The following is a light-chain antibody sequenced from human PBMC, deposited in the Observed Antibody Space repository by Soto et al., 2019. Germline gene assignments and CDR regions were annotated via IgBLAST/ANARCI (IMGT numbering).Light chain of an antibody. Sequence: ESVLTQSPGTLSLSPGERATLSCRASQSVSSNHLAWYQQKPGRAPRLLIYGASTRPTGIPARFRGSGSGTDFILTINRLEPEDFAVYYCQQYGRTFGQGTKVDIK. CDR3: QQYGRT. V-gene: IGKV3-20*01. CDR1: QSVSSNH. J-gene: IGKJ2*01. CDR2: GAS.